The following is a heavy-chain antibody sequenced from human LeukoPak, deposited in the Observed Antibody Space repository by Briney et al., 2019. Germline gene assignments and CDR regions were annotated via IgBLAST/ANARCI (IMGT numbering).Heavy chain of an antibody. CDR2: ISYDGSNK. J-gene: IGHJ6*02. D-gene: IGHD7-27*01. CDR3: ARELGDYGMDV. V-gene: IGHV3-30-3*01. CDR1: GFTFSSYA. Sequence: GGSLRLSCAASGFTFSSYAIHWVRQAPGKGLEWVALISYDGSNKYYADSVKGRFTISRDNAKNSLYLQMNRLRAEDTAVYFCARELGDYGMDVWGQGTTVTVSS.